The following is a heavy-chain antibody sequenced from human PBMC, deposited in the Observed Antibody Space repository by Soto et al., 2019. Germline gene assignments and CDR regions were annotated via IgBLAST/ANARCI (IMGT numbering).Heavy chain of an antibody. Sequence: QVQLQESGPGLVKPSQTLSLTCTVSGGSISSGGHYWSWIRQHPGKGLEWIGYISYTGSTYYNPSLKGRVTISVDTSNNQFSLNLNSVTAADTAIYYCAKEARQGLVTIEYWGQGTLVTVSS. CDR2: ISYTGST. V-gene: IGHV4-31*03. J-gene: IGHJ4*02. CDR3: AKEARQGLVTIEY. CDR1: GGSISSGGHY. D-gene: IGHD6-19*01.